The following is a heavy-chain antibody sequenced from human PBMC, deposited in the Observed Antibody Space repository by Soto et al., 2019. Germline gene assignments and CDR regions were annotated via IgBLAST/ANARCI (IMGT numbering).Heavy chain of an antibody. J-gene: IGHJ4*02. D-gene: IGHD6-13*01. CDR3: AKGIAAAGVYSKFDY. Sequence: EVQLLESGGGLVQPGGSLRLSCAASGFTFSSYAMSWVRQAPGKGLEWVSAISGSGGSTYYADSVKGRFTISRDNSENTLYLQMNSLRAEDTAVYYCAKGIAAAGVYSKFDYWGQGTLVTVSS. CDR2: ISGSGGST. CDR1: GFTFSSYA. V-gene: IGHV3-23*01.